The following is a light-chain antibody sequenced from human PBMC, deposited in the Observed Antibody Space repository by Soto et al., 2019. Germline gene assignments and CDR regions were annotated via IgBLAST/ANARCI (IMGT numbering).Light chain of an antibody. Sequence: QSVLTQPPSAPGSPGQSVTISCTGTSSDVGSYNYVSWYQQHPGKVPKLMIYEVSKRPSGVPDRFSGSKSGNTASLTVSGLQAEDEADYYCSSYAGTNTDYVFGTGTKVTVL. CDR3: SSYAGTNTDYV. J-gene: IGLJ1*01. V-gene: IGLV2-8*01. CDR1: SSDVGSYNY. CDR2: EVS.